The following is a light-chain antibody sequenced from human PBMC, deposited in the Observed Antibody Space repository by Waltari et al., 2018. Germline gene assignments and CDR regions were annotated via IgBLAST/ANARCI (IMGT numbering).Light chain of an antibody. CDR2: RAS. CDR1: QNIGDW. CDR3: LQYATYWK. V-gene: IGKV1-5*03. Sequence: DIQMTQSPSTPSASVGDRASITCRASQNIGDWLAWYTQKPGKAPKLLIYRASNLGSGVPPGFSGSGYGTEFILTISSLQPDDFATYYCLQYATYWKFGQGTKVEVK. J-gene: IGKJ1*01.